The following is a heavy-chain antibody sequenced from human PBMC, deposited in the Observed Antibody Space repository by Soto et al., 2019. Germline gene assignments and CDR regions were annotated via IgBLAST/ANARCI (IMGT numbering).Heavy chain of an antibody. Sequence: PGGSLRLSCAASGFTFSDYGMHWVRQAPGKGLEWVAIISLDGSNKYYADSVKGRFTISRDNSKNTLYLQLNSLRAEDTAVYYCAREGLKLWFSDYYYGMDVWGQGTTVTVSS. V-gene: IGHV3-30-3*01. CDR3: AREGLKLWFSDYYYGMDV. D-gene: IGHD5-18*01. J-gene: IGHJ6*02. CDR1: GFTFSDYG. CDR2: ISLDGSNK.